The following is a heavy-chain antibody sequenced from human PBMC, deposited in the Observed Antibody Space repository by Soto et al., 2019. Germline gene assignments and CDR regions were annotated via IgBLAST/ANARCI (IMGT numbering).Heavy chain of an antibody. CDR1: AYTFTSYD. Sequence: QVPLVQSGAEVKKPGASVKVSCKAAAYTFTSYDINWVRQATGQDFEWMGWMNPNNGNTAYAQKFQGRVTMTRDTSKSTAFMELSSLTSEDXAVXYCARXPRNXGVDYWGQGTLVTVSS. V-gene: IGHV1-8*01. J-gene: IGHJ4*02. CDR3: ARXPRNXGVDY. D-gene: IGHD7-27*01. CDR2: MNPNNGNT.